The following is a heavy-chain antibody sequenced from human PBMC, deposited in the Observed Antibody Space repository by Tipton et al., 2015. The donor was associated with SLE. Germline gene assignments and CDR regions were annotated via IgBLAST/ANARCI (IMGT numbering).Heavy chain of an antibody. J-gene: IGHJ3*02. CDR3: ARRGWVDAFDI. CDR2: IYTSGNT. Sequence: TLSLTCTVSGGSISTNTYFWGWIRQPPGKGLEWIGNIYTSGNTNYNPSLKSRVTMSVDTSRKQFSLKLTSVTAADTAVYYCARRGWVDAFDIWGQGTMVIVSS. CDR1: GGSISTNTYF. V-gene: IGHV4-39*07. D-gene: IGHD6-19*01.